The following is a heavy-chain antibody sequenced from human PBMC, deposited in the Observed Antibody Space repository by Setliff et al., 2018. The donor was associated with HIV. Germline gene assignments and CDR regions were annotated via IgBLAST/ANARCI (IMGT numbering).Heavy chain of an antibody. D-gene: IGHD5-12*01. CDR2: IHTEQGFP. CDR1: GYSFINYT. Sequence: ASVKVSFKASGYSFINYTINWLRQAPGRGLEWMGWIHTEQGFPMYAQGFTGRFVFSLDPSVNTAYLQINSLTPDDGGVYYCAVDRHAFDIWGQGTVVTVSS. J-gene: IGHJ3*02. V-gene: IGHV7-4-1*02. CDR3: AVDRHAFDI.